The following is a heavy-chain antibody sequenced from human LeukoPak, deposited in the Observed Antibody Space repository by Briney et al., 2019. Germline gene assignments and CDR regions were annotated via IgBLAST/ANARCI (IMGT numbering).Heavy chain of an antibody. D-gene: IGHD3-10*01. Sequence: GGSLRLSCAASGFTFSSYAMHWVRQAPGKGLEWVAVISYDGSNKYYADSVKGRFTISRDNSKNTLYLQMNSLRAEDTAVYYCARLIAARPGRWFGELLTKGFDYWGQGTLVTVSS. V-gene: IGHV3-30*04. J-gene: IGHJ4*02. CDR2: ISYDGSNK. CDR1: GFTFSSYA. CDR3: ARLIAARPGRWFGELLTKGFDY.